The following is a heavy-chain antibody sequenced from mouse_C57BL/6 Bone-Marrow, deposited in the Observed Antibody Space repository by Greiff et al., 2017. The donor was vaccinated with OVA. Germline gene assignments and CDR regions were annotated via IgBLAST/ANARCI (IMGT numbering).Heavy chain of an antibody. CDR1: GYSFTGYY. Sequence: VQLQQSGPELVKPGASVKISCKASGYSFTGYYMNWVKQSPGNILDWIGSIYPYNGVSISHQTFKGKATLTVDKSSSTAYMELRSLTSEDSAVYYCARLRFDYWGQGTTLTVSS. V-gene: IGHV1-31*01. D-gene: IGHD2-12*01. CDR2: IYPYNGVS. J-gene: IGHJ2*01. CDR3: ARLRFDY.